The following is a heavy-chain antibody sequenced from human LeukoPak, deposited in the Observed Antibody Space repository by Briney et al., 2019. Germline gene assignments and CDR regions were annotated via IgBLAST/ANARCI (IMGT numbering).Heavy chain of an antibody. CDR2: ISAYNGNT. J-gene: IGHJ4*02. Sequence: ASVNVSFKASGYTFTSYGISWVRQAPGQGLEWMGWISAYNGNTNYAQKLQGRVTMTTDTSTSTAYMELRSLRSDDTAVYYCARDIVEMATILIDYWGQGTLVTVSS. D-gene: IGHD5-24*01. V-gene: IGHV1-18*01. CDR1: GYTFTSYG. CDR3: ARDIVEMATILIDY.